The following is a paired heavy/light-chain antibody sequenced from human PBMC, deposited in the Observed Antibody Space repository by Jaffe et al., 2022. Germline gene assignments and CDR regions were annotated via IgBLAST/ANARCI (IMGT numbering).Heavy chain of an antibody. CDR2: LSTGGSTT. CDR1: GFTFSNYA. V-gene: IGHV3-23*01. Sequence: EVQLLESGGGLVQPGGSLRLSCAASGFTFSNYAMSWVRQVPGKGLEWVSGLSTGGSTTYYADSVNGRFTISRDNSKKMLYLHMNTLTAEDTAIYYCAKDPGRTTQWIWDYWGQGTLVTVSS. J-gene: IGHJ4*02. CDR3: AKDPGRTTQWIWDY. D-gene: IGHD3-16*01.
Light chain of an antibody. CDR1: QTISSS. V-gene: IGKV1-39*01. J-gene: IGKJ1*01. Sequence: DIQMTQSPSSLSASVGDRVTITCRASQTISSSLNWYHQKPGKAPDLLIYAASNLQTGVPSRFSGSGSGTDFTLTISSLQPEDFATYYCQQSYSQPPTFGQGTKVEIK. CDR2: AAS. CDR3: QQSYSQPPT.